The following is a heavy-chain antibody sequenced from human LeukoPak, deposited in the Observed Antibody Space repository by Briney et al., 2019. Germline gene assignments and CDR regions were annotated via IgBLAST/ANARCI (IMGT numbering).Heavy chain of an antibody. CDR3: ARGGTYYDILTGRLRRNWFDP. CDR2: INHSGST. V-gene: IGHV4-34*01. CDR1: GGSFSGYY. D-gene: IGHD3-9*01. Sequence: SETLSLTCAVYGGSFSGYYWSWIRQPPGKGLEWIGEINHSGSTNYNPSLKSRVTISVDTSKNQFSLKLSSVTAADTAVYYCARGGTYYDILTGRLRRNWFDPWGQGTLVTVSS. J-gene: IGHJ5*02.